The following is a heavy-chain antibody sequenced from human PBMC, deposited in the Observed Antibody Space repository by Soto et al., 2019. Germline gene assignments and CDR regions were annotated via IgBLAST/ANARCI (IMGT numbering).Heavy chain of an antibody. V-gene: IGHV1-18*01. D-gene: IGHD2-15*01. CDR2: VRGDNGHT. CDR3: ARDLGYCRSGTCYREWFDP. J-gene: IGHJ5*02. CDR1: GYTFTTHV. Sequence: QVQLVQSGAEVKKPGASVKVSCKASGYTFTTHVISWVRQVPGQGLEWMGWVRGDNGHTNYAQSLQGRVTMTTDTSTNTASMELRSLRSDDTAVYYCARDLGYCRSGTCYREWFDPWGQGTLVTVSS.